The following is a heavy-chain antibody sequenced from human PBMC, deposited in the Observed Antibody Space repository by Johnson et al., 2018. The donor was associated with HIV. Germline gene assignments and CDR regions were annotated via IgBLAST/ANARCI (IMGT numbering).Heavy chain of an antibody. J-gene: IGHJ3*01. D-gene: IGHD3-16*01. CDR2: ISYDGSNK. Sequence: QVQLVESGGGVVQPGRSLRLSCAASGFTFSSYDMHWVRQAPGKGLEWVAVISYDGSNKYYADSVTGRFNISRDNSKNTLYLQMNSLRAEDSALYYCAKPPSMGADAFDVWGQGTMVTVSS. CDR3: AKPPSMGADAFDV. CDR1: GFTFSSYD. V-gene: IGHV3-30*18.